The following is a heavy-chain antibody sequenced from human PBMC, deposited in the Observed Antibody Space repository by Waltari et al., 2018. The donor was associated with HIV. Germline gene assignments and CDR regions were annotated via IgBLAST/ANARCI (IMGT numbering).Heavy chain of an antibody. CDR3: ARDPRSSGYYGMDV. CDR1: GFSVRINY. Sequence: EVQLVASGGGLIEPGGSLRLSCAASGFSVRINYMSWVGQAPGKGLEWVSVIYSGGSRYYADSVKGRFTISRDNSKNTLSLHMTSLKAEDTAVYYCARDPRSSGYYGMDVWGQGTTVTVSS. V-gene: IGHV3-53*01. J-gene: IGHJ6*02. D-gene: IGHD1-26*01. CDR2: IYSGGSR.